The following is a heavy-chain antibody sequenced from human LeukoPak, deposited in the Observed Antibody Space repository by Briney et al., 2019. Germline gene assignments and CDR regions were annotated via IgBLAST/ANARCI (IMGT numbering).Heavy chain of an antibody. CDR3: ARPCSNCSGTSCYRTYFAY. CDR1: GYTFTSYW. CDR2: IYPGDSDT. Sequence: GESLKISCKGSGYTFTSYWICWVRQLPARGVEWMGIIYPGDSDTKYSPSSQGQVTTPADKSICPASLQWTSLTGWDTAIYYCARPCSNCSGTSCYRTYFAYWGQGTLATASS. V-gene: IGHV5-51*01. J-gene: IGHJ4*02. D-gene: IGHD2-2*01.